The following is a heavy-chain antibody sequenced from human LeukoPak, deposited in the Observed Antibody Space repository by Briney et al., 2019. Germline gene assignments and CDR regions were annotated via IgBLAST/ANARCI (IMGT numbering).Heavy chain of an antibody. J-gene: IGHJ4*02. D-gene: IGHD2-2*01. CDR3: AKDSSTGWYYFDY. Sequence: GGSLRLSCAASEFTFSSYSMNWVRQAPGKGLEWVAVISYDESNKHYADSVKGRFTISRDTSRNTLYLQMDSLRAEDTALYYCAKDSSTGWYYFDYWGQGTVVTVSS. CDR1: EFTFSSYS. CDR2: ISYDESNK. V-gene: IGHV3-30*18.